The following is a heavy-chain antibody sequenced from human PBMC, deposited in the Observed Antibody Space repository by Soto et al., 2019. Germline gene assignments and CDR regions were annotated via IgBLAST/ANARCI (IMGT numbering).Heavy chain of an antibody. CDR3: AREDRWFGELLDPNNNWIDP. CDR1: GYTFTSYG. V-gene: IGHV1-18*01. Sequence: GASVKVSCKASGYTFTSYGISWVRQAPGQGLEWMGWISAYNGNTNYAQKHQGRVTMTTDTSTSTAYMELRSLRSDDTAVYYCAREDRWFGELLDPNNNWIDPWGQGTLVTVSS. CDR2: ISAYNGNT. D-gene: IGHD3-10*01. J-gene: IGHJ5*02.